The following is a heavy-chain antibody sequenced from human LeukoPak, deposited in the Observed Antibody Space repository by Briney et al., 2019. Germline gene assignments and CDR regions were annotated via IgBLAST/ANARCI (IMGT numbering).Heavy chain of an antibody. CDR2: ISNSGGTI. V-gene: IGHV3-11*01. J-gene: IGHJ5*02. CDR1: GFTFRDFY. D-gene: IGHD3-3*01. CDR3: ARESYDFWSGYPQFLDP. Sequence: GGSLRLSCAASGFTFRDFYMSWIRQAPGKGPEWLSYISNSGGTIYYADSVKGRFTISRDNTKNSVYLQMNSLRVEDTAVYYCARESYDFWSGYPQFLDPWGQGTMVIVSS.